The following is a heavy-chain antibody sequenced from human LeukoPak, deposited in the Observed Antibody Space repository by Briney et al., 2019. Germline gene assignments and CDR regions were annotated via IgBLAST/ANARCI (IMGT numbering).Heavy chain of an antibody. D-gene: IGHD2-15*01. CDR3: ARDGGHCSGGSCYYDYYYYYYMDV. J-gene: IGHJ6*03. Sequence: GGSLRLSCAASGFTFSSYNMNWVRQAPGKGLEWVSSISSSSSYVYYADSVKGRFTISRDNAENSLFLQMNSLRAEDTAVYYCARDGGHCSGGSCYYDYYYYYYMDVWGKGTTVTVSS. CDR2: ISSSSSYV. CDR1: GFTFSSYN. V-gene: IGHV3-21*01.